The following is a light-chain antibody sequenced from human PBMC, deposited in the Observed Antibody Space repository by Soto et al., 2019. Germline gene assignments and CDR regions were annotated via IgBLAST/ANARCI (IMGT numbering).Light chain of an antibody. CDR2: GAS. V-gene: IGKV3-15*01. Sequence: ETVMTQSPATLSVSPGGRVTLSCRASQIIRTNLAWYQQKPGQAPRLLIYGASTRATGVPARFSGSGSGTEFTLTISGLQPDDFATYYCQHYNSYSEAFGQGTKVDIK. CDR1: QIIRTN. CDR3: QHYNSYSEA. J-gene: IGKJ1*01.